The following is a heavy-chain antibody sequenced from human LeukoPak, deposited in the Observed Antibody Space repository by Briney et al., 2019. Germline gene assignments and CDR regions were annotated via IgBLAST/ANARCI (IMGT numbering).Heavy chain of an antibody. Sequence: GGSLRLSCAASGFTFSSYAMSWVRQAPEKGLEWVSSISGSGDSTYYADSVKGRFTISRDNSKNTLYLQLNSLRAEDTAVYYCAKSRSSEARAGSNYWGQGTLVTVSS. V-gene: IGHV3-23*01. CDR2: ISGSGDST. CDR1: GFTFSSYA. D-gene: IGHD6-6*01. J-gene: IGHJ4*02. CDR3: AKSRSSEARAGSNY.